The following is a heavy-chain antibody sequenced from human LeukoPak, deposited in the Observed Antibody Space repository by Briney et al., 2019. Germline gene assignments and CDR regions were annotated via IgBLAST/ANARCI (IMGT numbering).Heavy chain of an antibody. Sequence: ASVKVSCKTSGYTFTALFIHWVRQAPGQGLEWMGWLNPNSGGTNYAQKFQGRVTMTRDTSISTAYMELSRLRSDDTAVYFCARVGAAYQDSNYWGQGTLVTVSS. CDR3: ARVGAAYQDSNY. CDR1: GYTFTALF. J-gene: IGHJ4*02. D-gene: IGHD1-26*01. V-gene: IGHV1-2*02. CDR2: LNPNSGGT.